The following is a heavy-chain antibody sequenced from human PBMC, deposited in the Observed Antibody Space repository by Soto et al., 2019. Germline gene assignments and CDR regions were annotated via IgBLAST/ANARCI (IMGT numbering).Heavy chain of an antibody. Sequence: VEALTISCKGSVYTFTTAWICCFRLMAVRGLEGVGIIYPGDSDTRYCPSFQGQVTISADKSISTAYLQWSSLKASDTAIYFCARRYCSTTSCYAAYGDSSPAFDIWGQGTMVTVSS. J-gene: IGHJ3*02. CDR1: VYTFTTAW. D-gene: IGHD2-2*01. CDR3: ARRYCSTTSCYAAYGDSSPAFDI. CDR2: IYPGDSDT. V-gene: IGHV5-51*01.